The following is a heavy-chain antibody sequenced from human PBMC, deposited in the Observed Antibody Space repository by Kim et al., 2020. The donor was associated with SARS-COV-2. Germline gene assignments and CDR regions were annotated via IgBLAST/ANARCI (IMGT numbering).Heavy chain of an antibody. Sequence: YVDSVKGRFPISRDNAKNSLYLQMNSLRAEDTAVYYCARVYGDYDYYFDYWGQGTLVTVSS. CDR3: ARVYGDYDYYFDY. J-gene: IGHJ4*02. V-gene: IGHV3-7*04. D-gene: IGHD4-17*01.